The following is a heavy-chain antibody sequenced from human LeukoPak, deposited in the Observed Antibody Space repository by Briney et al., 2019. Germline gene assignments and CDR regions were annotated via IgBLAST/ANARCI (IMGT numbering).Heavy chain of an antibody. J-gene: IGHJ4*02. D-gene: IGHD1-1*01. V-gene: IGHV4-59*01. Sequence: PSETLSLTCTVSGGSISSYYWSWIRQPPGKGLEWIGYIYYSGSTNYNPSLKSRVTISVDTSKNQFSLKLSSVTAADTAVYYCVRARYGYKDYWGQGTLVTVSS. CDR3: VRARYGYKDY. CDR1: GGSISSYY. CDR2: IYYSGST.